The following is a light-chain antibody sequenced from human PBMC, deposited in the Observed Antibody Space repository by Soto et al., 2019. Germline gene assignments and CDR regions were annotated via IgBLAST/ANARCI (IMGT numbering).Light chain of an antibody. CDR1: QSVSST. J-gene: IGKJ2*01. V-gene: IGKV3-15*01. CDR2: GSS. Sequence: EIVMTQSPATLSVSPGGRATLSCRASQSVSSTLAWYQQKPGQAPRLLIYGSSTRATGLPARFSGSGSGTLFTLIISLLQSDDFAVYCCLQYNKSPPYTFGQGTKLEIK. CDR3: LQYNKSPPYT.